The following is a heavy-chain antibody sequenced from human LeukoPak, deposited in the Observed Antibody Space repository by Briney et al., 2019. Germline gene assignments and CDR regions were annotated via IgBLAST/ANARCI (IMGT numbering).Heavy chain of an antibody. V-gene: IGHV4-34*01. CDR1: GGSFSGYY. CDR3: AREDCSSTSCYQNGWFDP. D-gene: IGHD2-2*01. J-gene: IGHJ5*02. Sequence: SETLSLTCAVYGGSFSGYYWSWIRQPPGKGLEWIGEINHSGSTNYNPSLKSRVTISVDTSKNQFSLKLSSVTAADTAVYYCAREDCSSTSCYQNGWFDPWGQGTLVTVSS. CDR2: INHSGST.